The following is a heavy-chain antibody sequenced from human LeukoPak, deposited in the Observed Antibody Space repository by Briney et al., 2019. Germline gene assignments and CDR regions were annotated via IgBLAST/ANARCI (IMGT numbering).Heavy chain of an antibody. CDR2: ISAYNGNT. CDR1: GYTFSDYY. J-gene: IGHJ6*03. V-gene: IGHV1-18*04. Sequence: ASVKVSCKTSGYTFSDYYIHWVRQAPGQGLEWMGWISAYNGNTNYAQKLQGRVTMTTDTSTSTAYMELRSLRSDDTAVYYCARGTRDYYYYYYMDVWGKGTTVTVSS. D-gene: IGHD2-2*01. CDR3: ARGTRDYYYYYYMDV.